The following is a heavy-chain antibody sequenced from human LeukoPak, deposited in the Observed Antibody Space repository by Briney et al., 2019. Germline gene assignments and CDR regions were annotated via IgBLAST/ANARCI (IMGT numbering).Heavy chain of an antibody. Sequence: GGSLRLSCEASGFTFSSYAMSWVRQAPGKGLEWVSRINSDGSNTTYADSVKGRFTISRDNAKNTLYLQMNSLRAEDTAVYYCATFYGAAMYWGQGTLVTVSS. CDR1: GFTFSSYA. CDR3: ATFYGAAMY. D-gene: IGHD4-17*01. CDR2: INSDGSNT. J-gene: IGHJ4*02. V-gene: IGHV3-74*01.